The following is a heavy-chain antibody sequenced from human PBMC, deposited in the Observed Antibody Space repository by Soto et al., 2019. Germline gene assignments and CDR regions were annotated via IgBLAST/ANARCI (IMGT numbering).Heavy chain of an antibody. V-gene: IGHV4-59*01. CDR1: GGSISSYY. CDR3: ARDYFLNWFDP. J-gene: IGHJ5*02. Sequence: PSETLSLTCTVSGGSISSYYWSWIRQPPGKGLEWIGYIYYSGSTNYNPSLKSRVTISVDTSKNQFSLKLSSVTAADTAVYYCARDYFLNWFDPWGQGTLVTVSS. D-gene: IGHD3-10*01. CDR2: IYYSGST.